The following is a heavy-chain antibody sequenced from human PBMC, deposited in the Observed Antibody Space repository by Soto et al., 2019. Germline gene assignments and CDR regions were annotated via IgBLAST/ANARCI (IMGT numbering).Heavy chain of an antibody. J-gene: IGHJ4*02. CDR2: IFYSGIS. D-gene: IGHD3-3*01. CDR3: XXXXXXXXXXXXXXXEWGIDS. V-gene: IGHV4-30-4*08. CDR1: GDSITSGVHY. Sequence: QVQLQESGPGLVKPSQTLSLTCTVSGDSITSGVHYWSWIRQRPGKGLEWIGYIFYSGISYYNPSLRSRVTISVDXXXXXXXXXXXXXXXXXXXXXXXXXXXXXXXXXXXXXEWGIDSWGQGTLVTVSS.